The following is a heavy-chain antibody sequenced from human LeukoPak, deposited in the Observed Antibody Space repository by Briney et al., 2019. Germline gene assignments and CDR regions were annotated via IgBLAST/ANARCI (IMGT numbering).Heavy chain of an antibody. CDR1: GYSFTNYA. CDR2: INACNGDK. V-gene: IGHV1-3*01. CDR3: ASVPIYGSGSPTYYFDS. J-gene: IGHJ4*02. Sequence: ASVKVSCKSSGYSFTNYAMHWVRQPPGQRLEGMGWINACNGDKKNLQNFQGRVAITRDTSASPGYMDMCRRRSEETAVYLCASVPIYGSGSPTYYFDSWGQGALVTVSS. D-gene: IGHD3-10*01.